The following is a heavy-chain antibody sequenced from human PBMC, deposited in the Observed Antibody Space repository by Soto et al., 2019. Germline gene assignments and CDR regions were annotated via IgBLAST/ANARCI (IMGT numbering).Heavy chain of an antibody. J-gene: IGHJ6*02. V-gene: IGHV3-33*01. D-gene: IGHD2-2*01. CDR3: ARDKYATSAGGMDV. CDR2: LWYDGSNQ. Sequence: GGSLRLSCAASGFTFSSYGMHWVRQAPGKGLEWVAVLWYDGSNQYYADSVKGRFTISRDNSKNALYLQMNSLRAEDTAVYYCARDKYATSAGGMDVWGQGTTVTVSS. CDR1: GFTFSSYG.